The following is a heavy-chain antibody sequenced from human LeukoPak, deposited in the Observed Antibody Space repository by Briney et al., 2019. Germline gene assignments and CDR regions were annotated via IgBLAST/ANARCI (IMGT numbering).Heavy chain of an antibody. CDR3: ARYTIAAEYYFDY. D-gene: IGHD6-13*01. Sequence: GGSLRLSCAASGFTFSDYAMHWVRQAPGKGLEWVTLISYNGVNKYYADSVKGRFTISRDNSKNTLYLQMDSLRAEDTAVYYCARYTIAAEYYFDYWGQGTLVTVSS. CDR1: GFTFSDYA. V-gene: IGHV3-30-3*01. CDR2: ISYNGVNK. J-gene: IGHJ4*02.